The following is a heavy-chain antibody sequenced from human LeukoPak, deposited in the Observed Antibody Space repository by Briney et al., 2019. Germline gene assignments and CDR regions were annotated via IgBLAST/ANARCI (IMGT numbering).Heavy chain of an antibody. J-gene: IGHJ3*01. CDR2: IKQDGSEK. V-gene: IGHV3-7*01. CDR1: GFTFSSYA. Sequence: GGSLRLSCAASGFTFSSYAMSWVRQAPGKGLEWVANIKQDGSEKYYVDSVKGRFTISRDNAKNSLYLQMNSLRAEDTAVYYCARDYYDSSHIPWGQGTMVTVSS. D-gene: IGHD3-22*01. CDR3: ARDYYDSSHIP.